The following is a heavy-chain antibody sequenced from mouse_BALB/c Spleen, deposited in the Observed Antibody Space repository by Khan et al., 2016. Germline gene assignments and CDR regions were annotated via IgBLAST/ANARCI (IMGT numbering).Heavy chain of an antibody. J-gene: IGHJ4*01. CDR2: ISPYTGEP. Sequence: QIQLVQSGPELKKPGETVKISCKASGYTFTNYGMIWVKQAPGKGLKWMGWISPYTGEPTYADDFKGRFAFSLETSASTAYFQINNLKNEDMATYFYARGGNYVGDYAMDYWGQGTAVTISS. CDR3: ARGGNYVGDYAMDY. V-gene: IGHV9-1*02. CDR1: GYTFTNYG. D-gene: IGHD2-1*01.